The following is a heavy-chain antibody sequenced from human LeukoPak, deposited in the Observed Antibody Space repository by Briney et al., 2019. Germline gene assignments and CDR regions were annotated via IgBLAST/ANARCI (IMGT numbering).Heavy chain of an antibody. Sequence: SETLSLTCTVSGGSVSSTEFYWGWIRQPPGKGLQWIGNIYYTGSTYYNPSLNSRVPMSVDTSQNRFSLKMTSVTAADTAVYYCARLSKGRYFDYIFDYWGQGTLVTVSS. CDR1: GGSVSSTEFY. J-gene: IGHJ4*02. CDR2: IYYTGST. V-gene: IGHV4-39*01. D-gene: IGHD3-9*01. CDR3: ARLSKGRYFDYIFDY.